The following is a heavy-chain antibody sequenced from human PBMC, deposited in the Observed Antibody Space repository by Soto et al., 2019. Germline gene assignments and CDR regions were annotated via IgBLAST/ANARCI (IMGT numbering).Heavy chain of an antibody. CDR3: ARGGLVFDV. CDR2: MNPNSGNT. Sequence: SVKLSCKSSGYTFTRYDINWVRQATGQGLEWMGWMNPNSGNTGYAQKFQGRVTMTRNTSISTAYMELSSLRSEDTAVYYYARGGLVFDVWGRGTLVTVSS. CDR1: GYTFTRYD. D-gene: IGHD3-16*01. V-gene: IGHV1-8*01. J-gene: IGHJ2*01.